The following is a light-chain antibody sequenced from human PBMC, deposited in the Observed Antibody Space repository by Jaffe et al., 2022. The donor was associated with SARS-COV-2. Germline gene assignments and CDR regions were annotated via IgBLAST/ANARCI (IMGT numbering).Light chain of an antibody. J-gene: IGLJ2*01. CDR1: TSDDGGYDY. CDR3: SSYTSTSL. V-gene: IGLV2-14*01. Sequence: QSALTQPASVSGSPGQSITISCTGTTSDDGGYDYVSWYQQYPGKAPKLMIYDVSNRPSGVSTRFSGSKSGNTASLTISGLQAEDEAYYYCSSYTSTSLFGGGTKLTVL. CDR2: DVS.